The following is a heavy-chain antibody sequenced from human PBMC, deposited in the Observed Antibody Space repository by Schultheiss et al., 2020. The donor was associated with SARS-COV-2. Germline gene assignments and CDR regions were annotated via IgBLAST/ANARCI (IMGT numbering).Heavy chain of an antibody. D-gene: IGHD5-18*01. CDR3: AREGYSYGHYYYGMDV. V-gene: IGHV3-9*01. CDR2: ISWNSGSI. Sequence: GGSLRLSCAASGFTFDDYAMHWVRQAPGKGLEWVSGISWNSGSIGYADSVKGRFTISRDNTRNTVYLQMNSLRAEDTAVYYCAREGYSYGHYYYGMDVWGQGTTVTVSS. CDR1: GFTFDDYA. J-gene: IGHJ6*02.